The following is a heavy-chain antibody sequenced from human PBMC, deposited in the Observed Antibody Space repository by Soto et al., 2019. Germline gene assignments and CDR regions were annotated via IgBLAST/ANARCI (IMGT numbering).Heavy chain of an antibody. J-gene: IGHJ6*02. Sequence: PSETLSLTCAVYGGSFSGYYWSWIRQPPGKGLEWIGEINHSGRTNYNPSIKSRVTISVDTSKNQFSLKLSSVTAADTAVYYCARDDILTGYPSYYYYGMDVWGQGTTVTVSS. D-gene: IGHD3-9*01. CDR1: GGSFSGYY. CDR2: INHSGRT. CDR3: ARDDILTGYPSYYYYGMDV. V-gene: IGHV4-34*01.